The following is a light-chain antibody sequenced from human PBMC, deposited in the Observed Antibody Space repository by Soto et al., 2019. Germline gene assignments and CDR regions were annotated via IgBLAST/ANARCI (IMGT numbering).Light chain of an antibody. CDR3: QQLGHYPFT. Sequence: DLQFTHSPCFLSAYVGDRVTFTFRGSLGSRDYFAWYQQKPGRVPRLLIYAASTRQSGVPSRFSGSGSGTEFTLTISSLQPEDFASYYCQQLGHYPFTFGGGTKVDI. CDR1: LGSRDY. CDR2: AAS. V-gene: IGKV1-9*01. J-gene: IGKJ4*01.